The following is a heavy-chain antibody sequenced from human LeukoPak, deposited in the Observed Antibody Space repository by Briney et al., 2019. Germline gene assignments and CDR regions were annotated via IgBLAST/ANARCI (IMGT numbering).Heavy chain of an antibody. CDR2: ISPYSGNT. Sequence: GASVKVSCKASGYTFRTFDISWVRQAPGQGPEWMGWISPYSGNTKYAQKFQGRVTLTTDTSTTTAYMEMRSLRSDDTAVYYCARMICQSLIDYWGQGTLVTVSS. CDR3: ARMICQSLIDY. D-gene: IGHD3/OR15-3a*01. CDR1: GYTFRTFD. J-gene: IGHJ4*02. V-gene: IGHV1-18*01.